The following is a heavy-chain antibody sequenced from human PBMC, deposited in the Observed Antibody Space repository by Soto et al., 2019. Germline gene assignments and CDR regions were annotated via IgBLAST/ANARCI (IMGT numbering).Heavy chain of an antibody. Sequence: SETLSLTCTVSGGSISSYYWSWIRQPPGKGLEWIGYIYYSGSTNYNPSLKSRVTISVDTSKNQFSLKLSSVTAADTAVYFCARLDGYDNYFEYCGQGALVNVSS. J-gene: IGHJ4*02. D-gene: IGHD5-12*01. CDR3: ARLDGYDNYFEY. CDR1: GGSISSYY. CDR2: IYYSGST. V-gene: IGHV4-59*01.